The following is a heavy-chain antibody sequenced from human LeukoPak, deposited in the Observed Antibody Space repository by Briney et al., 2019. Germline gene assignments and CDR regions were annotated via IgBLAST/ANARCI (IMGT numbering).Heavy chain of an antibody. D-gene: IGHD3-10*01. CDR1: GYTFTGYY. J-gene: IGHJ6*03. Sequence: ASVKVSCKASGYTFTGYYMHWVRQAPGQGLEWMGWINLNSGGTNYAQKFQGRVTMTRDTSISTAYMELSRLRSDDTAVYYCARDSYRCGDYYYYMNVWGKGTTVTVSS. CDR3: ARDSYRCGDYYYYMNV. CDR2: INLNSGGT. V-gene: IGHV1-2*02.